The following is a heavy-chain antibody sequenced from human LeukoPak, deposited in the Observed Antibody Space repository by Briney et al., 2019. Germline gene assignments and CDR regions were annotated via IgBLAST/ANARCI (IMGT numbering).Heavy chain of an antibody. J-gene: IGHJ4*02. CDR1: GYPFIGNY. D-gene: IGHD3-22*01. V-gene: IGHV1-2*02. CDR3: ASLSYYDLSGYFY. CDR2: INPNSGGT. Sequence: ASVKVSCKASGYPFIGNYIHWVRQAPRQGLEWMGWINPNSGGTQYSQKFQGRVTPTRDTSITTGYMELSGLTSDDTAVYYCASLSYYDLSGYFYWGQGTLVTVSS.